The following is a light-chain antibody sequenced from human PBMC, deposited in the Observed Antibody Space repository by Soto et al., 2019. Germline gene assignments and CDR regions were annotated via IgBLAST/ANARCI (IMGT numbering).Light chain of an antibody. CDR3: QQYDSSPAT. Sequence: IVLRQSPAALSLSPGERATLSCRASQSVSSYLAWYQQKPGQAPRLLIYGASSRATGIPDRFSGSGSATDFTLTISRLEPEDFAVYYCQQYDSSPATFGQGTKVDIK. CDR1: QSVSSY. V-gene: IGKV3-20*01. J-gene: IGKJ1*01. CDR2: GAS.